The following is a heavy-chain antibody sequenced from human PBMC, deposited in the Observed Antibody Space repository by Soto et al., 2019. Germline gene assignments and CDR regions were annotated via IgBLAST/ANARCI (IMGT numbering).Heavy chain of an antibody. CDR3: ARDLTTHDY. V-gene: IGHV3-23*01. Sequence: EVQLLESGGGLVQPGGSLRLSCVGSGCTFSAHAITWVRQAPGKGLEWVSTLGTIGAFYADSVKGRFTISRDNSKNTVNLQMNSLRGEDTAIYYCARDLTTHDYWGQGTVVTVSS. CDR2: LGTIGA. J-gene: IGHJ4*02. CDR1: GCTFSAHA.